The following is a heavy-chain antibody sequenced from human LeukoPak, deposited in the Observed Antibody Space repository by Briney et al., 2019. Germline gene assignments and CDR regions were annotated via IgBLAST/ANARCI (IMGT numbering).Heavy chain of an antibody. CDR1: GGTFSSYA. D-gene: IGHD2-2*01. CDR2: IIPIFGTA. CDR3: ARDRLGSTSPVGYYYYYMDV. J-gene: IGHJ6*03. Sequence: SVKVSCKASGGTFSSYAISWVRQAPGQGLEWMGGIIPIFGTANYAQKFQGRVTITTDESTSTAYMELSSLRSEDTAVYYCARDRLGSTSPVGYYYYYMDVWGKGTTVTVSS. V-gene: IGHV1-69*05.